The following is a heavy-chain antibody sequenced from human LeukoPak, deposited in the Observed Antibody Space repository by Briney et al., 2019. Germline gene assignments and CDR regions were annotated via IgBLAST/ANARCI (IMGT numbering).Heavy chain of an antibody. CDR1: GYDFSGYT. CDR2: ISKSSALK. Sequence: GGSLRLSCVASGYDFSGYTFTWVRQAPGKGLEYVSSISKSSALKYYAESVRGRFTISRDNSKNTLHLQMNSLRAEDTAVYYCASFWMVPPPWGQGTLVTVSS. J-gene: IGHJ5*02. V-gene: IGHV3-21*04. D-gene: IGHD3-10*01. CDR3: ASFWMVPPP.